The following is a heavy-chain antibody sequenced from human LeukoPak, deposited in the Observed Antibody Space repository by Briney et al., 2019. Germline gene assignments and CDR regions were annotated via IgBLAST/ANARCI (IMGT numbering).Heavy chain of an antibody. V-gene: IGHV4-59*11. CDR1: GGSISSHY. CDR2: IYYSGST. Sequence: SETLSLTCTVSGGSISSHYWSWIRQPPGKGLEWIGYIYYSGSTNYNPSLKSRVTISVDTSKNQFSLKLSSVTAADTAVYYCARAPFYWSQFDYWGQGTLVTVSS. J-gene: IGHJ4*02. D-gene: IGHD2/OR15-2a*01. CDR3: ARAPFYWSQFDY.